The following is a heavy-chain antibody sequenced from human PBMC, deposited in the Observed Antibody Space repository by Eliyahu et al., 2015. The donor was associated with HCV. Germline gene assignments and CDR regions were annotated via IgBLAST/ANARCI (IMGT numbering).Heavy chain of an antibody. V-gene: IGHV4-39*01. J-gene: IGHJ6*02. Sequence: QLQLQESGPGLVKPSETLSLSCTVXGDSISSAXYFWGWIXXPPGKGRVWXGGVYYXGNKYYEPSLRSRVTISVDTSKTQFSLKLSSVTAADTAVYYCARLGHCIGSACSRSNYYQYGMDVWGRGTTVTVSS. D-gene: IGHD2-8*02. CDR3: ARLGHCIGSACSRSNYYQYGMDV. CDR1: GDSISSAXYF. CDR2: VYYXGNK.